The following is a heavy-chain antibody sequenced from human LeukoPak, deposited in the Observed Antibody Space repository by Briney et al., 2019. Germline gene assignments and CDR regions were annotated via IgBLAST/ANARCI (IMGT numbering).Heavy chain of an antibody. CDR2: ISYDGSNK. Sequence: GGSLRLSCAASGFTFSSYGVHWVRQAPGKGLEWVAVISYDGSNKYYADSVKGRFTISRDNSKNTLYLQMNSLRAEDTAVYYCANLKGHLVGAGVDYWGQGTLVTVSS. V-gene: IGHV3-30*18. CDR1: GFTFSSYG. D-gene: IGHD1-26*01. J-gene: IGHJ4*02. CDR3: ANLKGHLVGAGVDY.